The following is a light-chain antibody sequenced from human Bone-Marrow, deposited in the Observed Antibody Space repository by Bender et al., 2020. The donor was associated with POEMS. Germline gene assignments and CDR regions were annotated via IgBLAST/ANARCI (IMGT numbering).Light chain of an antibody. Sequence: QSVLTQPPSVSGAPGQRVTISCTGSSANIGAGSDVYWFQHLPGVAPKLLIYANSIRPSGVPDRFSGSKSGTSACLAITELQAEEEGDYYCQYYDSSRSGPSAVFGGGTKLTVL. CDR2: ANS. CDR3: QYYDSSRSGPSAV. CDR1: SANIGAGSD. J-gene: IGLJ2*01. V-gene: IGLV1-40*01.